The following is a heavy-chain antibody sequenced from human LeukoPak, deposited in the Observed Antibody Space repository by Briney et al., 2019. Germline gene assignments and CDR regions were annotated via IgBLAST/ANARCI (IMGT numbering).Heavy chain of an antibody. D-gene: IGHD6-19*01. J-gene: IGHJ6*03. CDR3: ARDPVHSSGWFAVSYYYMDV. Sequence: GGSLRLSCAASGFTVSSNYMSWVRQAPGKGLEWVANVKQDGSDKFYVDSVKGRFTISRDNAKNSLYLQMNSLRAEDTAVYYCARDPVHSSGWFAVSYYYMDVWGKGTTVTVSS. CDR1: GFTVSSNY. V-gene: IGHV3-7*01. CDR2: VKQDGSDK.